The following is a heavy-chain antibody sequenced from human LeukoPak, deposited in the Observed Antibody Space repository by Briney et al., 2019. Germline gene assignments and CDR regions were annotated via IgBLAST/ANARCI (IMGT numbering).Heavy chain of an antibody. CDR3: AKGDGIALNNPFDI. V-gene: IGHV3-30*02. CDR1: GFTFSTYD. J-gene: IGHJ3*02. D-gene: IGHD5-24*01. CDR2: IRHSGNNM. Sequence: GGSLRLSCAASGFTFSTYDMHWVRHTPGRGLEWVAFIRHSGNNMYYADSVKGRFTISRDNSRSTLSLQMNSLTPDDTAIYYCAKGDGIALNNPFDIWGQGTLVTVSS.